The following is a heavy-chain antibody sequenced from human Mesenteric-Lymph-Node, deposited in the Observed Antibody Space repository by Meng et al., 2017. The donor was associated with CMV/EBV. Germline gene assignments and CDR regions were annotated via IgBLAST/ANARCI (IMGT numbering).Heavy chain of an antibody. J-gene: IGHJ3*02. D-gene: IGHD5-24*01. CDR2: IYSGGST. Sequence: LSLTCAASGFTVSSNYMSWVRQAPGKGLEWVSVIYSGGSTYYADSVKGRFTISRDNSKNTLYLQMNSLRAEDTAVYYCARKGGYNLGDDAFDIWGQGTMVTVSS. CDR1: GFTVSSNY. V-gene: IGHV3-66*02. CDR3: ARKGGYNLGDDAFDI.